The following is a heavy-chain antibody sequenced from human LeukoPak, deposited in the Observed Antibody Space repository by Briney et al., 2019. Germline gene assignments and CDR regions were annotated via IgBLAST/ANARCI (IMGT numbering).Heavy chain of an antibody. CDR3: AKDRGILWWYFDY. J-gene: IGHJ4*02. D-gene: IGHD2-21*01. V-gene: IGHV3-23*01. Sequence: GGSLRLSCAASGFSFSNYAMTWVRQAPGKGLEWVASISNNGGTTYFADSLKGRFTVFRDNSNDTLYLHINILRAEDTALYYCAKDRGILWWYFDYWGRGNLVTVSS. CDR1: GFSFSNYA. CDR2: ISNNGGTT.